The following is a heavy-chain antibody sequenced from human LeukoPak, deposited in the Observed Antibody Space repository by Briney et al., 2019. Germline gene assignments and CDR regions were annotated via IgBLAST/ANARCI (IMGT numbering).Heavy chain of an antibody. V-gene: IGHV1-69*13. CDR3: ARDDDILTGYYPDRRGYYYYYMDV. J-gene: IGHJ6*03. CDR1: GGTFSSYA. CDR2: IIPIFGTA. Sequence: SVKASCKASGGTFSSYAISWVRQAPGQGLEWMGGIIPIFGTANYAQKFQGRVTITADESTSTAYMELSSLRSEDTAVYYCARDDDILTGYYPDRRGYYYYYMDVWGKGTTVTVSS. D-gene: IGHD3-9*01.